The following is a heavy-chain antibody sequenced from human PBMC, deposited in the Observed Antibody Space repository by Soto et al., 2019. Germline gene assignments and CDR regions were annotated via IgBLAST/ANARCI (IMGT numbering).Heavy chain of an antibody. Sequence: QVQLVESGGGVVQPGRSLRLSCAASGFTFSTYGMHWVRQAPGKGLEWVAVIWYDGSNKYYADSVKGRFTISRDNSKNTLYLQMNSLRGEDTAVYYCARDDCSGGRCYPDYWGQGTLVIVSS. CDR1: GFTFSTYG. D-gene: IGHD2-15*01. CDR2: IWYDGSNK. CDR3: ARDDCSGGRCYPDY. J-gene: IGHJ4*02. V-gene: IGHV3-33*01.